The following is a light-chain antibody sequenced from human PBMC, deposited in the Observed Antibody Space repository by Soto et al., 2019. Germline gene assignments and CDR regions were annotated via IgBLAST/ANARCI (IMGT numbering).Light chain of an antibody. CDR1: QSIGTL. J-gene: IGKJ1*01. Sequence: DIQMTQSPSTLSASEGDRVTITCRASQSIGTLLAWYQQKPAKAPNLLIYKASTLESGVPSRFIGPGSETEFTLTLSSLQPGDFAIYYWQQYNTYSTFGQGTKVEIK. CDR3: QQYNTYST. V-gene: IGKV1-5*03. CDR2: KAS.